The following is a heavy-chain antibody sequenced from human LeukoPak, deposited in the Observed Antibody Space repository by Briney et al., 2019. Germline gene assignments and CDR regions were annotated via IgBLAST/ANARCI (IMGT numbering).Heavy chain of an antibody. Sequence: GGHLRLSCAASGFTCSSYWMSWDRQAPGKGLEWVANIKQDGSEKYYVDSVKGRFTISRDNAKTSLYLQRNSLRAEDTAVYYCARDLKRYCSGGSCSDFDYWGQGTLVTVSS. CDR2: IKQDGSEK. J-gene: IGHJ4*02. D-gene: IGHD2-15*01. V-gene: IGHV3-7*01. CDR1: GFTCSSYW. CDR3: ARDLKRYCSGGSCSDFDY.